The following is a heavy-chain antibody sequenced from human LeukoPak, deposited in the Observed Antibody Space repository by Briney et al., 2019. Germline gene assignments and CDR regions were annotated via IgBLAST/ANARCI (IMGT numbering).Heavy chain of an antibody. D-gene: IGHD3-16*01. V-gene: IGHV5-51*07. CDR3: ARLSDDYVWGSTQAYGMDV. Sequence: GESLKISCKGSGYSFTSYWIGWVHQMPGKGLEWMGIIYPGDSDTRYSPSFQGQVTISADKSISTAYLQWSSLKASDTAMYYCARLSDDYVWGSTQAYGMDVWGQGTTVTVSS. J-gene: IGHJ6*02. CDR1: GYSFTSYW. CDR2: IYPGDSDT.